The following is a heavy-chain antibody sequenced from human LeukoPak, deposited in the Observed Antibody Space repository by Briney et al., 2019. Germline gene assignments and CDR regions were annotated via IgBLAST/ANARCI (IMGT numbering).Heavy chain of an antibody. CDR1: GFTFSSYE. Sequence: GGSLRLSCAASGFTFSSYEMNWVRQAPGKGLEWVSYISSSGSTIYYADSVKGRFTISRDNAKNSLYLQMNSLRAEDTAVYYCATMAVIVVVVAATSTGMDVWGQGTTVTVSS. CDR2: ISSSGSTI. D-gene: IGHD2-15*01. J-gene: IGHJ6*02. V-gene: IGHV3-48*03. CDR3: ATMAVIVVVVAATSTGMDV.